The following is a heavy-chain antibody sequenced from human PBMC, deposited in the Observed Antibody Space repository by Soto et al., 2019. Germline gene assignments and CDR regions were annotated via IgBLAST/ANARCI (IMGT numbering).Heavy chain of an antibody. J-gene: IGHJ6*02. CDR2: ISGSGGST. CDR1: GFTFSSYA. Sequence: VGSLRLSCAASGFTFSSYAMSWVRQAPGKGLEWVSAISGSGGSTYYADSVKGRFTISRDNSKNTLYLQMNSLRAEDTAVYYCANPPGIAVAGTVYYYGMDVWGQGTKVTVS. CDR3: ANPPGIAVAGTVYYYGMDV. D-gene: IGHD6-19*01. V-gene: IGHV3-23*01.